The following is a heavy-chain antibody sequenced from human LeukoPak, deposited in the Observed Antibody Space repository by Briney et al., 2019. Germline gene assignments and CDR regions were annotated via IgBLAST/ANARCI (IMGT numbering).Heavy chain of an antibody. Sequence: GGSWRLSCGAPGFTFSSSGLPWVRQVPGKGLWWVAFIRYVGSNKYYADSVKGRFTISRDNSKNTLYLQMNSLRAEDTAVYYCAKDSRGYCSSTSCYWGSGYFDYWGQGTLVTVSS. CDR2: IRYVGSNK. J-gene: IGHJ4*02. D-gene: IGHD2-2*01. V-gene: IGHV3-30*02. CDR1: GFTFSSSG. CDR3: AKDSRGYCSSTSCYWGSGYFDY.